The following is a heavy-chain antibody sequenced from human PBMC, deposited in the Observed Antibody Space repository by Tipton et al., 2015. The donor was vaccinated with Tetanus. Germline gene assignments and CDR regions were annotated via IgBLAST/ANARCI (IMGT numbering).Heavy chain of an antibody. Sequence: TLSLTCTVSGGSISSYYWSWIRQPAGKGLEWIGRIYTSGSTNYNPSLKSRVTMAVDTSKNQFSLKLSSVTAADTAVYYCARASPFYYVSGRVTWFDPWGQGTLVTVSS. CDR3: ARASPFYYVSGRVTWFDP. CDR2: IYTSGST. V-gene: IGHV4-4*07. CDR1: GGSISSYY. D-gene: IGHD3-10*01. J-gene: IGHJ5*02.